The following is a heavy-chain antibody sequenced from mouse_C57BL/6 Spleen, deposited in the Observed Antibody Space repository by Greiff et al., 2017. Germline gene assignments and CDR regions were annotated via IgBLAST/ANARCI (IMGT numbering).Heavy chain of an antibody. J-gene: IGHJ3*01. Sequence: QVQLKQPGAELVRPGTSVKLSCKASGYTFTSYWMHWVKQRPGQGLEWIGVIDPSDSYTNYNQKFKGKATLTVDTSSSTAYMQLSSLTSEDSAVYYCARGDYGSSFAYWGQGTLVTVSA. CDR3: ARGDYGSSFAY. V-gene: IGHV1-59*01. CDR2: IDPSDSYT. CDR1: GYTFTSYW. D-gene: IGHD1-1*01.